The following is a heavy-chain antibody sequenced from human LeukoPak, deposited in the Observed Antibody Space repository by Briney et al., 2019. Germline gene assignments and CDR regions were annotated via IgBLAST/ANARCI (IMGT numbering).Heavy chain of an antibody. CDR3: ARIDCSGGSCYSFH. D-gene: IGHD2-15*01. J-gene: IGHJ4*02. Sequence: GGSLRLSCAASGFTFSSYSMNWVRQAPGKWLEWVSSISSSSSYIYYADSVKGRFTISRDNAKNSLYLQMNSLRAEDTAVYYCARIDCSGGSCYSFHWGQGTLVTVSS. V-gene: IGHV3-21*01. CDR1: GFTFSSYS. CDR2: ISSSSSYI.